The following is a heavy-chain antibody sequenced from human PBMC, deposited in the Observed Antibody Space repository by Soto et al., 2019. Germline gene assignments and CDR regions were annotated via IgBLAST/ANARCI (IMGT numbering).Heavy chain of an antibody. Sequence: SETLSLTCAGSGVSISSGNWWTWVRQSPQRGLEYIGEIFHDGTANYYPSFERRVAISVDTSKNQFSLKLTSVTAADTAIYFCSRRVYDTRLNYMYFDFWGQGTLVTVSS. D-gene: IGHD3-10*01. CDR2: IFHDGTA. CDR1: GVSISSGNW. V-gene: IGHV4-4*02. CDR3: SRRVYDTRLNYMYFDF. J-gene: IGHJ4*02.